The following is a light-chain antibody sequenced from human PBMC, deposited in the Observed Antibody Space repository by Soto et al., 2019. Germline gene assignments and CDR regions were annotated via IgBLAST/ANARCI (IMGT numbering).Light chain of an antibody. Sequence: DIQMTQSPSSLSASVGDRVTITCQASQDISNYLNWYQQKPGKAPKLLIYDASNLETGDPSRFSGSGSGTAFTFTISSLQPEDIATYYCQQYDNLPITFGGGTKVEIK. J-gene: IGKJ4*01. CDR3: QQYDNLPIT. V-gene: IGKV1-33*01. CDR2: DAS. CDR1: QDISNY.